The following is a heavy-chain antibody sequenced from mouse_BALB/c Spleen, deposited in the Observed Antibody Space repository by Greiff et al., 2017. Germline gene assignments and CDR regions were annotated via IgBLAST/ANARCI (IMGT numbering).Heavy chain of an antibody. CDR2: IDPSDSET. D-gene: IGHD2-1*01. Sequence: QVQLKESGPQLVRPGASVKISCKASGYSFTSYWMHWVKQRPGQGLEWIGMIDPSDSETRLNQKFKDKATLTVDKSSSTAYMQLSSPTSEDSAVYYCASGGYGNYFDYWGQGTTLTVSS. J-gene: IGHJ2*01. CDR1: GYSFTSYW. V-gene: IGHV1S126*01. CDR3: ASGGYGNYFDY.